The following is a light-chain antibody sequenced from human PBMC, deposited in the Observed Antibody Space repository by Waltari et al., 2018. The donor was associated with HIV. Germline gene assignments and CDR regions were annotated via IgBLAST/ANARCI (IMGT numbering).Light chain of an antibody. CDR3: QQRSNWRT. Sequence: EIVLTQSPATLSLSPGERATLSCRASQGVSNYLAWYQQKPGQAPRLLIYDASNRATGIPARFSGSGSGTDFTLTISSLEPEDFAVYYCQQRSNWRTFGQGTKVEIK. CDR1: QGVSNY. V-gene: IGKV3-11*01. CDR2: DAS. J-gene: IGKJ1*01.